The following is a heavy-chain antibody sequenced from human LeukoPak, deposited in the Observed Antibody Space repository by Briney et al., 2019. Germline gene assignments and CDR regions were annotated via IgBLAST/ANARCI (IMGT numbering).Heavy chain of an antibody. Sequence: GGSLRLSCAASGFTFSRYWMHWVRQAPGKGLVWVSRINTEGSSTSYADYVKGRFTISRDNAKNTLYLQMNSLRAEDTAVYYCARVSSSSWWALDYWGQGTLVTVSS. D-gene: IGHD6-13*01. CDR3: ARVSSSSWWALDY. CDR2: INTEGSST. V-gene: IGHV3-74*01. J-gene: IGHJ4*02. CDR1: GFTFSRYW.